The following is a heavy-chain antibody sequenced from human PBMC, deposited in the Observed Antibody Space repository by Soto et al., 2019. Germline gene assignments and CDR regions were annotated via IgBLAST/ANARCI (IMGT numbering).Heavy chain of an antibody. D-gene: IGHD3-10*01. CDR2: IVVGSGNT. CDR1: GFTFTSSA. J-gene: IGHJ5*02. Sequence: SVKVSCKASGFTFTSSAVQWVRQARGQRLEWIGWIVVGSGNTNYAQKFQERVTITRDMSTSTAYMELSSLRSEDTAVYYCAADIASLLCFGESNWFDPWGQGTLVTVSS. CDR3: AADIASLLCFGESNWFDP. V-gene: IGHV1-58*01.